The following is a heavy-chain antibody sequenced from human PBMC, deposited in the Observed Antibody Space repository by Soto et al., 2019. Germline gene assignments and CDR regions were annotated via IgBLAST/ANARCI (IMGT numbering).Heavy chain of an antibody. Sequence: SETLSLTCTVSGGSISSGGYYLSWIRKHPGKGLEWIGYIYYSGSTYYNPSLKSRVTISVDTSKNQFSLKLSSVTAADTAVYYCARTPYTYYYDSSGYLDYWGQGTLLTVSS. CDR2: IYYSGST. J-gene: IGHJ4*02. CDR1: GGSISSGGYY. V-gene: IGHV4-31*03. CDR3: ARTPYTYYYDSSGYLDY. D-gene: IGHD3-22*01.